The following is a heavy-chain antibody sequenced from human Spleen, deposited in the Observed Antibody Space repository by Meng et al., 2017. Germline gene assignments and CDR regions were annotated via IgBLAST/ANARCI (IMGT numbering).Heavy chain of an antibody. J-gene: IGHJ4*02. CDR3: ARDVFGGSRFDF. Sequence: SETLSLTCAVYGGSFSAYHWSWIRQSPGKGLEWIGEINHSGSTNYNPSLKSRVTLSVDTAKNQFSLKLRSVTAADTAVYYCARDVFGGSRFDFWGQGTLGTVSS. D-gene: IGHD3-10*01. CDR2: INHSGST. CDR1: GGSFSAYH. V-gene: IGHV4-34*01.